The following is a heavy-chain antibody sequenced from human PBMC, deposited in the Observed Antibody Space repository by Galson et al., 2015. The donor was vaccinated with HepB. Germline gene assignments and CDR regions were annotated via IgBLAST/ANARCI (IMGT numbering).Heavy chain of an antibody. CDR3: ARDLSGSCSSGDY. J-gene: IGHJ4*02. CDR1: GFTFSSSW. V-gene: IGHV3-7*01. Sequence: SLRLSCAASGFTFSSSWMSWVRQAPGKGLEWVANIKQDGSEKSYVDSVKGRFTISRDNAKNSLYLQMNSLRAEETAVYYCARDLSGSCSSGDYWGQTPLVTVSS. D-gene: IGHD6-6*01. CDR2: IKQDGSEK.